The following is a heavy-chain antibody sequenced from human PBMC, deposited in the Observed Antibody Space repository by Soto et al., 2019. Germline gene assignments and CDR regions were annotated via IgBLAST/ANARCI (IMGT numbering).Heavy chain of an antibody. J-gene: IGHJ6*02. CDR3: ARTDSSGWSCMDV. V-gene: IGHV3-72*01. CDR1: GFTFSDHY. Sequence: EVQLVESGGGLVQPGGSLRLSCTASGFTFSDHYIDWVRQAPGKGLQWVGRSRNKANSYTTEYAASVKGRFTISRDDSKNSLYLQMNSLKTEDTAVYYCARTDSSGWSCMDVWGQGTTVTLSS. CDR2: SRNKANSYTT. D-gene: IGHD6-19*01.